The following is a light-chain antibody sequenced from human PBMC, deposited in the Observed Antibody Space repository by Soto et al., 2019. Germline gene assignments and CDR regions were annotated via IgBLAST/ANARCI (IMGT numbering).Light chain of an antibody. Sequence: DIQMTQSPSSLSASVRDRVTITCRASQTISTHLNWYQQKPGKAPKLLIYAASTLQSGVPSRFSGSGSGTDFTLTINSLQPEDFATYDWQQSLTIPYTFGQGTKLEIK. CDR1: QTISTH. CDR3: QQSLTIPYT. J-gene: IGKJ2*01. V-gene: IGKV1-39*01. CDR2: AAS.